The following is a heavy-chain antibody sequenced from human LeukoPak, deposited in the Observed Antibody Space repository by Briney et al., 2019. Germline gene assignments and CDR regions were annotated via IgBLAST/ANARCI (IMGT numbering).Heavy chain of an antibody. CDR1: GFTLSSYW. CDR2: INSDGSST. D-gene: IGHD6-13*01. Sequence: GGSLRLSCAASGFTLSSYWMHWVRQAPGEGLVWVSRINSDGSSTSYADSVKGRFTIYRDNAKNTLCLQMNSLTAEDTAMYYCAREPGIAAAGVDYWGQGTLVTVSS. J-gene: IGHJ4*02. V-gene: IGHV3-74*01. CDR3: AREPGIAAAGVDY.